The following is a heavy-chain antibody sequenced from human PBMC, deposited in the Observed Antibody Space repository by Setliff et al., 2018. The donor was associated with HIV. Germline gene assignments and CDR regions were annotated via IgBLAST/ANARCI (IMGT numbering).Heavy chain of an antibody. V-gene: IGHV3-21*05. CDR3: ARGPQYNFWGGYLGL. CDR1: GFTFSSYS. CDR2: IRSDGSDT. J-gene: IGHJ4*02. D-gene: IGHD3-3*01. Sequence: PGGSLRLSCAASGFTFSSYSMNWVRQSPGKGLEWVSYIRSDGSDTDYADSVRGRFTISRDNAKNTLYLQMTSLRAEDTAVYYCARGPQYNFWGGYLGLWGRGTLVTVSS.